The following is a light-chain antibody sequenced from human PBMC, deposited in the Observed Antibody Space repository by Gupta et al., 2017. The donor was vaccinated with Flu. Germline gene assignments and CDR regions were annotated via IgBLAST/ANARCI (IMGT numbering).Light chain of an antibody. CDR1: SLSNQY. CDR2: KDS. CDR3: QSADSTAHSVV. V-gene: IGLV3-25*02. Sequence: SYDLTQPPSVSVSPGPPARITCSGGSLSNQYVYWYQQKPGQAPILLIYKDSERPSGIPDRFSGSSSGTIATLTISGVPAEDEADYYCQSADSTAHSVVFGGGTKLTVL. J-gene: IGLJ2*01.